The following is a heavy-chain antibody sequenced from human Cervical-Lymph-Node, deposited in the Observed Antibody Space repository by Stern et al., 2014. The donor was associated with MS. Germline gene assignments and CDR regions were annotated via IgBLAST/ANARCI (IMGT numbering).Heavy chain of an antibody. Sequence: QLQLQESGPGLVKPSETLTLTCTVSGGSITSYHWSWIRQPPGQGLEWSGYIYYSWSSHHNPSLYSRVTISVRPSKNQIFLKLTSVTAADTAVYYCARAGYISSIDYWGQGTLVTVSS. V-gene: IGHV4-59*01. CDR3: ARAGYISSIDY. CDR1: GGSITSYH. J-gene: IGHJ4*02. D-gene: IGHD6-13*01. CDR2: IYYSWSS.